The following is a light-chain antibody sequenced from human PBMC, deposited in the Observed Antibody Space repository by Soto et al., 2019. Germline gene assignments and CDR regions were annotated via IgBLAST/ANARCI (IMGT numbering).Light chain of an antibody. J-gene: IGKJ5*01. CDR2: KTS. V-gene: IGKV1-5*03. Sequence: DIQMTQSPSTLSASVGDRVTITCRASQSISNWLAWYQQKPGKAPKLLIYKTSNLESGVPSRFSGSGSGTEFTLTISSLQSEDFAVYYCQQYNNWPPITFGQGTRREIK. CDR3: QQYNNWPPIT. CDR1: QSISNW.